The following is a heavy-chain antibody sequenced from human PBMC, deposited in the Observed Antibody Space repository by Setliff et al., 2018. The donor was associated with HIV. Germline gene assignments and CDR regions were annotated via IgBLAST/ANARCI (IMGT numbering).Heavy chain of an antibody. CDR3: AKGWLPTDYSFFYMDV. CDR1: GYSFTTHD. CDR2: MNPDSGNT. V-gene: IGHV1-8*02. Sequence: RASVKVSCKASGYSFTTHDINWVRQSPGQGLEWMGWMNPDSGNTFYAQKFKGRVIVTRDTSINTAYVELRSLRLEDTAVYYCAKGWLPTDYSFFYMDVWGKGTTVTVSS. D-gene: IGHD5-12*01. J-gene: IGHJ6*03.